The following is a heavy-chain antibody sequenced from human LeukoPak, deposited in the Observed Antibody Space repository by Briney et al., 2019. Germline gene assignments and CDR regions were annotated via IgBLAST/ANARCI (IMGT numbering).Heavy chain of an antibody. CDR1: GFTFSSYS. Sequence: AGGSLRLSCAASGFTFSSYSMNWVRQAPGKGLEWVSVISSSGGSTYYADSVKGRFTISRDNSKNSLYLQMDSLRDEDTAVYYCARGGGYFDYWGQGTLVTVSS. D-gene: IGHD3-10*01. CDR3: ARGGGYFDY. J-gene: IGHJ4*02. CDR2: ISSSGGST. V-gene: IGHV3-48*02.